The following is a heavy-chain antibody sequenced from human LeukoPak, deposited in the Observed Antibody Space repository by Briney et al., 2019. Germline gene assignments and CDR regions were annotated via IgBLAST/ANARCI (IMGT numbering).Heavy chain of an antibody. CDR2: ISGSGGST. CDR1: GFTFSSYT. CDR3: AKGTFSGWYIQSDY. D-gene: IGHD6-19*01. V-gene: IGHV3-23*01. Sequence: GGSLRLSCAAPGFTFSSYTTSWVRHTPGTGLEWVSAISGSGGSTYYTDSVKGRFTISRDNSKNTLYLQMNSLRAEDTAVYYCAKGTFSGWYIQSDYWGQGTLVTVSS. J-gene: IGHJ4*02.